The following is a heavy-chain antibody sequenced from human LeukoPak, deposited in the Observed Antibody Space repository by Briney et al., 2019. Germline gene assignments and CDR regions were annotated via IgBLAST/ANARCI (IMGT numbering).Heavy chain of an antibody. V-gene: IGHV4-4*09. CDR3: ARHQDDFWSGYSTGAFDV. D-gene: IGHD3-3*01. CDR2: IYTSGST. J-gene: IGHJ3*01. Sequence: PSETLSLTCTVSGGSISSYYWSWIRQPPGKGLEWIGYIYTSGSTNYNPSLKSRVTISVDTSKHQFSLKLSSGTAADTAVYYCARHQDDFWSGYSTGAFDVWGQGTMVTVSS. CDR1: GGSISSYY.